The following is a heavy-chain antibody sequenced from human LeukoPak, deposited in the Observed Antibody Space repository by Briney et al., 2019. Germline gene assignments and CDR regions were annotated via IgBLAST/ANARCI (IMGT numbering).Heavy chain of an antibody. J-gene: IGHJ6*03. CDR2: IYPGDSDT. CDR3: PRGGVNPFFYNDV. Sequence: GESLKISCKGSGYSFTSYWIGWVRQMPGKGLEWMGIIYPGDSDTTYSPSFQGQVTISADTSTSTAYLQWSSLEASDTAMYYCPRGGVNPFFYNDVWGKGTTVTVSS. V-gene: IGHV5-51*01. CDR1: GYSFTSYW. D-gene: IGHD2-8*01.